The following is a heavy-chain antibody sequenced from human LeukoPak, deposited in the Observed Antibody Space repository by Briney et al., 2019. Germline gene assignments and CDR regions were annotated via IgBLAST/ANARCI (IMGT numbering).Heavy chain of an antibody. D-gene: IGHD4-11*01. CDR1: GYTFTSYY. V-gene: IGHV1-46*01. CDR3: ARDLSKLDY. CDR2: INPSGGST. Sequence: GASVKVSCKASGYTFTSYYMHWVRQAPGQGLEWMGIINPSGGSTSYAQKFQGRVTMTTETSTDTAFMELTSLTSDDTAVYYCARDLSKLDYWGQGTLVSVSS. J-gene: IGHJ4*02.